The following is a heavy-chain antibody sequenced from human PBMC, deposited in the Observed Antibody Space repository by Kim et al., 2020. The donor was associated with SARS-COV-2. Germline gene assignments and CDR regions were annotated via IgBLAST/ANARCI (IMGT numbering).Heavy chain of an antibody. Sequence: KSRVTISVDTSKNQFSLKLSSVTAADTAVYYCARALSLWFGELPPNAFDIWGQGTMVTVSS. CDR3: ARALSLWFGELPPNAFDI. V-gene: IGHV4-34*01. J-gene: IGHJ3*02. D-gene: IGHD3-10*01.